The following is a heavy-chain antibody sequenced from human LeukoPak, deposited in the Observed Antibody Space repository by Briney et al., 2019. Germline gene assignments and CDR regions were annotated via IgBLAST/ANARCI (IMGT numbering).Heavy chain of an antibody. V-gene: IGHV3-23*01. CDR1: GFTFSTYA. CDR3: SKGRGYCTGGSCYSDY. D-gene: IGHD2-15*01. CDR2: IIVRDGST. J-gene: IGHJ4*02. Sequence: PGGSLRLSCTASGFTFSTYAMSCVSHAPGKGLEWVSNIIVRDGSTYYADSVKGRFTISRDNSKNTLYLQMNSLRVEDTALYNSSKGRGYCTGGSCYSDYLGQGTLVTVSS.